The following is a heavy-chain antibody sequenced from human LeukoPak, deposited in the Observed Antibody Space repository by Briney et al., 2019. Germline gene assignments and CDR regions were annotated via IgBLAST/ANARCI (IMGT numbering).Heavy chain of an antibody. Sequence: GGSLRLSCAASGFTFSSYWMHWVRQAPGKGLVWVSRINSDGSSTSYADSVKGRFTISRDNAKNTLYLQMNSLRAEDTAVHYCARDGHGSGSYGRYYYYMDVWGKGTTVTVSS. CDR2: INSDGSST. D-gene: IGHD3-10*01. V-gene: IGHV3-74*01. J-gene: IGHJ6*03. CDR1: GFTFSSYW. CDR3: ARDGHGSGSYGRYYYYMDV.